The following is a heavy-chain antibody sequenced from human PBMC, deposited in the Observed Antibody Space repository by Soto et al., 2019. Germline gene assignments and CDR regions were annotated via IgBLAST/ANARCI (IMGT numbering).Heavy chain of an antibody. CDR3: VREGDSGFFS. CDR2: TKQDESEK. Sequence: EVQLVESGGGLVQPGGSLRLSCATSGFTFGDYWMSWVRQAPGKRLEWVANTKQDESEKYYVGSVKGRFTISRANAKNSLYLQMTSLRAEDTAVYFCVREGDSGFFSWGQGTLVTVSS. D-gene: IGHD6-25*01. J-gene: IGHJ5*02. CDR1: GFTFGDYW. V-gene: IGHV3-7*01.